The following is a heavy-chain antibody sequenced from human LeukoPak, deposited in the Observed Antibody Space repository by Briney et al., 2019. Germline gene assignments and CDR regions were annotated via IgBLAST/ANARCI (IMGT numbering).Heavy chain of an antibody. V-gene: IGHV1-69*01. J-gene: IGHJ4*02. CDR1: GGTFSSYA. CDR3: AGAVDTAHSRTKYHFDY. D-gene: IGHD5-18*01. CDR2: IIPIFGTA. Sequence: SVKVSCKASGGTFSSYAISWVRQAPGQGLEWMGGIIPIFGTANYAQKFQGRVTVTADESTSTAYMELSSVRSEDTAVYYCAGAVDTAHSRTKYHFDYWGQGTLVTVSS.